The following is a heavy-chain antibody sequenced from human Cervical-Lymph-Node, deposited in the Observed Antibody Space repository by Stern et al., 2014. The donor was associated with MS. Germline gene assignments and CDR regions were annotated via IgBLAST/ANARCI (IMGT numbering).Heavy chain of an antibody. Sequence: QVQLVQSGAEVRKPGASVKVSCKASGYTFTSYYVHWVRQAPGQGLEWMGIINPRGARSATTYAQKFQGRVTVTRDTSTSTVYMELNSLRSEDTAVYYCARGYGDYVRFRFDYWGQGTLVTVSS. CDR2: INPRGARSAT. J-gene: IGHJ4*02. CDR3: ARGYGDYVRFRFDY. V-gene: IGHV1-46*01. D-gene: IGHD4-17*01. CDR1: GYTFTSYY.